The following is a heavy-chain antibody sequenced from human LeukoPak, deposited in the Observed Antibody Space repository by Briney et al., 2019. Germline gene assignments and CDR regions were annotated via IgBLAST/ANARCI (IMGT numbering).Heavy chain of an antibody. V-gene: IGHV3-23*01. J-gene: IGHJ4*02. CDR2: ISGGGGST. Sequence: GGSLRLSCAASGFTFSSYAMSCVRQAPGKGLEWVSAISGGGGSTYYADPVKGRFTISRDNSKNTLYLQMNSLRAEDTAVYYCAKDDAYGDFCYFDYWGQGTLVTVSS. D-gene: IGHD4-17*01. CDR3: AKDDAYGDFCYFDY. CDR1: GFTFSSYA.